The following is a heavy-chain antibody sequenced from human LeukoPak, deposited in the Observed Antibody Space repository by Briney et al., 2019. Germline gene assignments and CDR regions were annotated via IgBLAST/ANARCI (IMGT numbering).Heavy chain of an antibody. V-gene: IGHV3-23*01. D-gene: IGHD3-3*01. CDR3: ARDHVYDFWSGRNYYAMDV. CDR1: GFTFSSYA. J-gene: IGHJ6*02. CDR2: ISGSGGST. Sequence: GGSLRLSCAASGFTFSSYAMSWVRQAPGKGLEWVSAISGSGGSTYYADSVKGRFTISRDNSKNTLYLQMSSLRAEDTAVYYCARDHVYDFWSGRNYYAMDVWGQGTAVTVSS.